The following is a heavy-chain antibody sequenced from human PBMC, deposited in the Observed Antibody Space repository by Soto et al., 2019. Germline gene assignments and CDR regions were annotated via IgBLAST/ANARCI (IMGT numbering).Heavy chain of an antibody. CDR1: GYKVSTWHNFTSYW. J-gene: IGHJ6*02. CDR2: IYPGDSDT. V-gene: IGHV5-51*01. Sequence: GESLKISCMGSGYKVSTWHNFTSYWIAWVRQMPGEGLEWMGIIYPGDSDTRYSPSFQGQVTISADKSINSVYLQWSSLKASDTATYYCARLGFNYDFLSGYYNVHYYYGFDVWGQGTTVTVSS. D-gene: IGHD3-3*01. CDR3: ARLGFNYDFLSGYYNVHYYYGFDV.